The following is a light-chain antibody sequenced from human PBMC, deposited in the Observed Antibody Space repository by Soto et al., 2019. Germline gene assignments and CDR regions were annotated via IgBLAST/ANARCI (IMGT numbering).Light chain of an antibody. J-gene: IGKJ2*01. Sequence: ESVLTQSPGTLSLSPGERATLSCRASQTIIGNYLAWYQQKPGQAPRLLIYGASNRATGVPDRFSGSYSGTDFSLTITRLEPEDFAVYYCEQHVNSVYIFGQGTKVDIK. CDR1: QTIIGNY. CDR3: EQHVNSVYI. V-gene: IGKV3-20*01. CDR2: GAS.